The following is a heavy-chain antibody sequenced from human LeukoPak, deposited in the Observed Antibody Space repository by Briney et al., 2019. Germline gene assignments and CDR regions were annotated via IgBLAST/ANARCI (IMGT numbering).Heavy chain of an antibody. V-gene: IGHV3-48*01. CDR2: ISSSSSTI. Sequence: GGSLRLSCAASGFTFSSYSMNWVRQAPGKGQEWVSYISSSSSTIYYADSVKGRFTISRDNSKNTLYLQMNSLRAEDTAVYYCVKLVGVGELFWGHFLEDFWGQGTLVTVSS. J-gene: IGHJ4*02. CDR3: VKLVGVGELFWGHFLEDF. D-gene: IGHD3-10*01. CDR1: GFTFSSYS.